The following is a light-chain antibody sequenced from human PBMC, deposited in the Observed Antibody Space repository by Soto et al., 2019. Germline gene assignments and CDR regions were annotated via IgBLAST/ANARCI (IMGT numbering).Light chain of an antibody. Sequence: EIVLTQSPGTLSLSPGERATLSCRASQSVSSSYLAWYQQKPGQAPRLLIYGASSRATGIPDRFSGSGSGTNFPLTISRLEAEDFAVYYCQPYGSSPPITFGQGTRLEIK. J-gene: IGKJ5*01. V-gene: IGKV3-20*01. CDR1: QSVSSSY. CDR3: QPYGSSPPIT. CDR2: GAS.